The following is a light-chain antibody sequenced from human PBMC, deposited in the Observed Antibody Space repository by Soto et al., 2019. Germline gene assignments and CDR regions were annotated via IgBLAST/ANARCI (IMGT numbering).Light chain of an antibody. CDR3: QQGYSTPADT. CDR2: ATS. V-gene: IGKV1-39*01. CDR1: QSISNS. Sequence: DIQMTQSPSSLSASVGDRVTITCRASQSISNSVNWYQQKPGKVPKLLVSATSRLQSGVPSRFIGSGSGTDFTLIITSLQPEDFASYYCQQGYSTPADTFGQGTKLEIK. J-gene: IGKJ2*01.